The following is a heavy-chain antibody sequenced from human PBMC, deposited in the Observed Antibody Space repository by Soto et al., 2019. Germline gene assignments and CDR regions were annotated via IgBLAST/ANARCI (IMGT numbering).Heavy chain of an antibody. CDR2: IYTGDSDT. J-gene: IGHJ3*02. CDR3: ARAPEYQLLWNAYDI. CDR1: GYSFTRYW. V-gene: IGHV5-51*01. D-gene: IGHD2-2*01. Sequence: GEAVTISRKGSGYSFTRYWIGWGRPMPGKGQEWMGVIYTGDSDTRYSPFFQGQVTVTADKSISTAYLQWSSLKASDTAMSYCARAPEYQLLWNAYDISRQSTMVTAS.